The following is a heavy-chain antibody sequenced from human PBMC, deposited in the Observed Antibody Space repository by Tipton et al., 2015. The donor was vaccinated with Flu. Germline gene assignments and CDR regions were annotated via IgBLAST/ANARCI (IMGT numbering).Heavy chain of an antibody. CDR3: AKDTGGSGAFDF. Sequence: SLRLSCAASGFTFSSFVLSWVRQAPGKGLEWVSAISASGNRPYYADSVKGRFTISRDNSGNTLYLQMNSLRAVDTALYYCAKDTGGSGAFDFWGQGALVTVSS. V-gene: IGHV3-23*01. CDR2: ISASGNRP. CDR1: GFTFSSFV. J-gene: IGHJ4*02. D-gene: IGHD2-15*01.